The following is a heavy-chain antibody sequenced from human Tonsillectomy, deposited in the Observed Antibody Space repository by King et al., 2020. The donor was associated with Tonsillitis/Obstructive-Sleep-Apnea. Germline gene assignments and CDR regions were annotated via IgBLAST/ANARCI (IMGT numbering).Heavy chain of an antibody. Sequence: TLKESGPALVKPTETLTLTCSFSGFSLSTSGMCVTWIRQPPGKALEWLARIVWDDDKYYSTSLKTRLTISKDTSKNQVVLTMTNMDPVDTATYYCAHIRLSDHDYGSAYYFDFWGRGTLVTVSS. CDR2: IVWDDDK. D-gene: IGHD5-12*01. V-gene: IGHV2-70*11. CDR3: AHIRLSDHDYGSAYYFDF. J-gene: IGHJ4*02. CDR1: GFSLSTSGMC.